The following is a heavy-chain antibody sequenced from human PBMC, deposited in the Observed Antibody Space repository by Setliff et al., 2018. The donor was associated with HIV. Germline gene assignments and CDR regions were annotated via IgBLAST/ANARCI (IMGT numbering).Heavy chain of an antibody. V-gene: IGHV1-46*01. CDR3: ARDPSYSPYYDFWSGYYPHDALDI. D-gene: IGHD3-3*01. J-gene: IGHJ3*02. Sequence: GASVKVSCKASGYTFTSYYMHWVRQAPGQGLEWMGRIIPIFDTPNYAQKFQGRVTITRDTSTGTVYMELSSLRSEDTAIYYCARDPSYSPYYDFWSGYYPHDALDIWGQGTMVTVSS. CDR2: IIPIFDTP. CDR1: GYTFTSYY.